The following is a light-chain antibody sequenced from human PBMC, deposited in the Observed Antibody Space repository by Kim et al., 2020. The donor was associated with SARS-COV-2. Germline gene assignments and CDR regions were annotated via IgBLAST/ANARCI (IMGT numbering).Light chain of an antibody. CDR1: PSNIGAGYV. J-gene: IGLJ3*02. Sequence: QRVTLSCTGSPSNIGAGYVVHRYQHLPGSPPKPLTFASSKPPTGVPARFSGSKSGNSASLAITGLQAEDEADYYCRSYDGRRTGWVFGGGTQLTVL. V-gene: IGLV1-40*01. CDR2: ASS. CDR3: RSYDGRRTGWV.